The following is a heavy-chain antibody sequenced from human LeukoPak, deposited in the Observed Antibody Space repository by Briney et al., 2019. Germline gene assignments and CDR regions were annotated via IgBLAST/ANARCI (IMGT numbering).Heavy chain of an antibody. J-gene: IGHJ6*02. V-gene: IGHV1-69*01. Sequence: GSSVKVSCKASGGTFSSYAISWVRQAPGQGLEWMGGIIPIFGTANYAQKFQGRVTITADESTSTAYMELSSLRSEDTAVYYCARCNYDFWSGYWNYYYYYGMDVWGQGTTVTVSS. D-gene: IGHD3-3*01. CDR1: GGTFSSYA. CDR3: ARCNYDFWSGYWNYYYYYGMDV. CDR2: IIPIFGTA.